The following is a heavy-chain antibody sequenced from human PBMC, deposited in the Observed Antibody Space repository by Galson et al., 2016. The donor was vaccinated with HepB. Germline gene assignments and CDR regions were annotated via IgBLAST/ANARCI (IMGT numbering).Heavy chain of an antibody. Sequence: TLSLTCAVSGDSITSGTFFWSWIRQSPGKGLEWIGYTYYSGSAFYNPSLKSRLSISLDTSKNQFSLRLSSVTAADTAIFYCARVLYAPSGRYIDFWGQGILVTVSS. CDR3: ARVLYAPSGRYIDF. CDR2: TYYSGSA. J-gene: IGHJ4*02. D-gene: IGHD2/OR15-2a*01. CDR1: GDSITSGTFF. V-gene: IGHV4-31*11.